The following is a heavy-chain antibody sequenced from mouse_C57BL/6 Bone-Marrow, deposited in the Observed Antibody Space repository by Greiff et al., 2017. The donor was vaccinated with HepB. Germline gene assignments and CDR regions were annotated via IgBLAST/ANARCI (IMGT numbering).Heavy chain of an antibody. V-gene: IGHV6-3*01. Sequence: EVKLMESGGGLVQPGGSMKLSCVASGFTFSNYWMNWVRQSPEKGLEWVAQIRLKSDNYATHYAESVKGRFTISRDDSKSSVYLQMNNLRAEDTGIYYCTEGGNRWYFDVWGTGTTVTVSS. CDR1: GFTFSNYW. D-gene: IGHD1-1*02. CDR3: TEGGNRWYFDV. J-gene: IGHJ1*03. CDR2: IRLKSDNYAT.